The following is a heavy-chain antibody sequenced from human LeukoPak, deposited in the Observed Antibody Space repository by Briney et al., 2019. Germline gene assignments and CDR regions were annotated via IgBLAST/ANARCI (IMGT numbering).Heavy chain of an antibody. CDR3: ARASIAAAGVFDY. V-gene: IGHV3-21*01. CDR1: GFTFSSYA. J-gene: IGHJ4*02. D-gene: IGHD6-13*01. CDR2: ISSSSSYI. Sequence: GGSLRLSCAASGFTFSSYAMSWVRQAPGKGLEWVSSISSSSSYIYYADSVKGRFTISRDNAKNSLYLQMNSLRAEDTAVYYCARASIAAAGVFDYWGQGTLVTVSS.